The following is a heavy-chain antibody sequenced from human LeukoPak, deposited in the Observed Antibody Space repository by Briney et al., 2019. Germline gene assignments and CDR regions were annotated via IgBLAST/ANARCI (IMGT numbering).Heavy chain of an antibody. CDR3: ARDGAATFSDY. CDR1: GGSLSNYY. J-gene: IGHJ4*02. D-gene: IGHD1-26*01. V-gene: IGHV4-4*07. CDR2: LYASGST. Sequence: SETRSLTCTVSGGSLSNYYWSWTRQPAGKGLEYIGRLYASGSTDYSPSLRSQLTMSLDTSKNQFSLKLTSVTAADTAIYYCARDGAATFSDYWGQGALVTVSS.